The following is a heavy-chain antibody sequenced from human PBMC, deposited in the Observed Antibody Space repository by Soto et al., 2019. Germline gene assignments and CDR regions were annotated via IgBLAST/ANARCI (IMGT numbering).Heavy chain of an antibody. Sequence: GEYLKISCKGSVYRFNSYWIGWVRQLPGQGLEWIGMIYPGDSDTTYNPSFQGHVTMSADKSISTAYLQLTSLKASDTAMYYCARTQGAKLYNWFDPWGQGTLVTVSS. D-gene: IGHD1-1*01. J-gene: IGHJ5*02. V-gene: IGHV5-51*01. CDR2: IYPGDSDT. CDR3: ARTQGAKLYNWFDP. CDR1: VYRFNSYW.